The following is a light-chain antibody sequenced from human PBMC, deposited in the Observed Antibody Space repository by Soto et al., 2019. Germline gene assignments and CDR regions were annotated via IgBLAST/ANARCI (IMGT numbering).Light chain of an antibody. CDR3: QQYYSYFHT. V-gene: IGKV4-1*01. J-gene: IGKJ2*01. CDR1: QSLLSTSDNKNY. CDR2: WAS. Sequence: DIVRAQSPASLAVSLGERATVNCRSSQSLLSTSDNKNYLAWYQHKPGQPPKALIYWASTRESGVPERFSGSGSGTEFSLTINSLQAEDVAVYYCQQYYSYFHTFGQGTKLEIK.